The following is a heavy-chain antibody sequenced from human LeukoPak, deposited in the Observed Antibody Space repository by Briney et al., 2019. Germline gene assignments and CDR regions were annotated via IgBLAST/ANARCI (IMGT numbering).Heavy chain of an antibody. D-gene: IGHD2-2*01. V-gene: IGHV6-1*01. CDR1: GDSISGNSAA. CDR3: ARDLCTSSSCPNNWIDP. Sequence: SQTLSLTCAISGDSISGNSAAWNWIRQSPSRGLEWLGRTYYRSKWYNNYAISVKSRITINPDTSKNQFSLQLNSVTPEDTAVYYCARDLCTSSSCPNNWIDPWGQGTLVTVSS. CDR2: TYYRSKWYN. J-gene: IGHJ5*02.